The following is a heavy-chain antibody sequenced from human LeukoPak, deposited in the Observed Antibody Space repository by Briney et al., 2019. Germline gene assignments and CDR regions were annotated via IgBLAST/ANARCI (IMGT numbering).Heavy chain of an antibody. CDR1: GGSFSGYY. J-gene: IGHJ4*02. V-gene: IGHV4-34*01. CDR3: ARGRWVLSSSDY. D-gene: IGHD6-6*01. CDR2: INHSGST. Sequence: TSETLSLTCAVYGGSFSGYYWSWIRQTPGKGLELIGEINHSGSTNYNPSLKSRVTISVDTSKNQFSLKLSSVTAADTAVYYCARGRWVLSSSDYWGQGTLVTVSS.